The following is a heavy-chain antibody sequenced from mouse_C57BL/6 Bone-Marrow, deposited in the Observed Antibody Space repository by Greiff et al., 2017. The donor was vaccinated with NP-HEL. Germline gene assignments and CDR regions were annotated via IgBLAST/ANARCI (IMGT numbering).Heavy chain of an antibody. D-gene: IGHD1-1*01. CDR2: INPSSGYT. Sequence: VQGVESGAELAKPGASVKLSCKASGYTFTSYWMHWVKQRPGQGLEWIGYINPSSGYTKYNQKFKDKATLTADKSSSTAYMQLSSLTYEDSAVYYCASELYYGSSYYYAMDYWGQGTSVTVSS. CDR1: GYTFTSYW. J-gene: IGHJ4*01. V-gene: IGHV1-7*01. CDR3: ASELYYGSSYYYAMDY.